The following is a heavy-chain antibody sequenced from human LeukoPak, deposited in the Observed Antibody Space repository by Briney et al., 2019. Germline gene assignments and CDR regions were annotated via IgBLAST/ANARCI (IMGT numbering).Heavy chain of an antibody. CDR2: IYHSGST. V-gene: IGHV4-59*01. J-gene: IGHJ3*02. D-gene: IGHD3-10*01. CDR1: GGSISSYY. Sequence: SETLSLTCTVSGGSISSYYWSWIRQPPGKGLEWIGYIYHSGSTNYNPSLKSRVTISVDTSKNQFSLKLSSVTAADTAVYYCARQVYYYGSGSPFLRVTFDIWGQGTMVTVSS. CDR3: ARQVYYYGSGSPFLRVTFDI.